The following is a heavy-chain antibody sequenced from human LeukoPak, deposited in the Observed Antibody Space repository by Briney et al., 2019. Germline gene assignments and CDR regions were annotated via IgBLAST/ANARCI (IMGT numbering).Heavy chain of an antibody. J-gene: IGHJ4*02. D-gene: IGHD6-19*01. CDR1: GFTFSSYW. CDR3: AREGSGWYYFDY. CDR2: INSDGSST. Sequence: GGSLRLPCAASGFTFSSYWMHWVRQAPGKGLVWVSRINSDGSSTSYADSVKGRFTISRDNAKNTLYLQMNSLRAEDTAVYYCAREGSGWYYFDYWGQGTLVTVSS. V-gene: IGHV3-74*01.